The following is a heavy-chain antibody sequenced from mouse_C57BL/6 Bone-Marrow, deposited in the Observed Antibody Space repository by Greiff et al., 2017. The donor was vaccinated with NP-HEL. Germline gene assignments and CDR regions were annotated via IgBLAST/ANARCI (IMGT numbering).Heavy chain of an antibody. CDR2: IRSKSNNYAT. D-gene: IGHD1-1*01. V-gene: IGHV10-1*01. CDR3: VRLLLRSDY. CDR1: GFSFNTFA. Sequence: VKLVESGGGLVQPQGSLKLSCAASGFSFNTFALNWVRQAPGKGSEWVARIRSKSNNYATYYADSVKDRFTISRDDSESMLYLQMNNLKSEDTAMYYCVRLLLRSDYWGQGTTLTVSS. J-gene: IGHJ2*01.